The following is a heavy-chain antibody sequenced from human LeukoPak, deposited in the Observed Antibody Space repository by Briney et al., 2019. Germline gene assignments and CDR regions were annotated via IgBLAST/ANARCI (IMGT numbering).Heavy chain of an antibody. J-gene: IGHJ4*02. Sequence: GGSLRLSCAASGFTFSGDAMSWVRQAPGKGLEWVSAISGSGTSTYHADSVKGRFTISRDNSKNTLYLQMNSLRDEDTAVYFCANSEQWLVRYFEYWGQGTLVTVSS. CDR1: GFTFSGDA. CDR2: ISGSGTST. D-gene: IGHD6-19*01. CDR3: ANSEQWLVRYFEY. V-gene: IGHV3-23*01.